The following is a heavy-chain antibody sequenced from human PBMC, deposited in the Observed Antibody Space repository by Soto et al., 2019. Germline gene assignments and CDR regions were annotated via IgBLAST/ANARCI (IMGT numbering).Heavy chain of an antibody. CDR2: ISGSGGST. CDR1: GVTFSSYS. D-gene: IGHD2-15*01. Sequence: PGGSLRLSCAASGVTFSSYSMNGVRQATGKGLEWVSAISGSGGSTYYADSVKGRFTISRDNSKNTLYLQMNSLRAEDTAVYYCAKPIVVVVAATPGYWGQGTLVTVSS. CDR3: AKPIVVVVAATPGY. V-gene: IGHV3-23*01. J-gene: IGHJ4*02.